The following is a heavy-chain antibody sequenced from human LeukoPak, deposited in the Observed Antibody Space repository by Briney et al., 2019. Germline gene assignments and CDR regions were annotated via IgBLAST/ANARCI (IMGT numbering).Heavy chain of an antibody. CDR3: ARGNVVGATRPFDY. Sequence: GGSLRLSCAGSGFTFSNYAMYWVRQAPGKGLENVAGICSNGDSTYYANSVKGRFTISRDNSKKTLFLQMGSLRAEDMAVYYCARGNVVGATRPFDYWGQGTLVTVSS. CDR2: ICSNGDST. D-gene: IGHD1-26*01. CDR1: GFTFSNYA. V-gene: IGHV3-64*01. J-gene: IGHJ4*02.